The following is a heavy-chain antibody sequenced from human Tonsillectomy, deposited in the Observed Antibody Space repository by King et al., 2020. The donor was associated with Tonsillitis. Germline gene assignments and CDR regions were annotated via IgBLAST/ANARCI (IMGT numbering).Heavy chain of an antibody. CDR3: ARERWLVRVGYFQH. Sequence: QLVQSGAEVKKPGASVKVSCKASGYTFTGYYMHWVRQAPGQGLEWMGWINPNSGGTNYAQKFQGRVTMTRDTSISTAYMELSRLRSDDTAVYYWARERWLVRVGYFQHWGQGTLVTVSS. J-gene: IGHJ1*01. V-gene: IGHV1-2*02. CDR1: GYTFTGYY. D-gene: IGHD6-19*01. CDR2: INPNSGGT.